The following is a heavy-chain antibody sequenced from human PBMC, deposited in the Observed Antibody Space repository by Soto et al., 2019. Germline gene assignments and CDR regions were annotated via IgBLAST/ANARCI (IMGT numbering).Heavy chain of an antibody. CDR2: IIPIFGTA. J-gene: IGHJ4*02. V-gene: IGHV1-69*01. D-gene: IGHD5-12*01. CDR1: GGTFSSYA. CDR3: ARDGGYQGRDGYKNFDY. Sequence: QVQLVQSGAEVTKPGSSVKVSCKASGGTFSSYAISWVRQAPGQGLEWMGGIIPIFGTANYAQKFQGRVTITADESTSTAYMELSSLRSEDTAVYYCARDGGYQGRDGYKNFDYWGQGTLVTVSS.